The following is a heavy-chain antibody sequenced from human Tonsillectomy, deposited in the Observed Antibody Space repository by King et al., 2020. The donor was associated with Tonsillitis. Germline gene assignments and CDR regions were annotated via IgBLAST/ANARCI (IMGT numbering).Heavy chain of an antibody. CDR2: ISYDGSNK. D-gene: IGHD3-22*01. Sequence: AQLVESGGGVVQPGRSLRLSCAASGFTFSHYGMHWVRQAPGKGLEWVVVISYDGSNKYYADSVKGRFTISRDNSKNTLYLQMNSLRAEDTAVYYCAKDEGSSGYTDAFDIWGQGTMVTVSS. CDR3: AKDEGSSGYTDAFDI. J-gene: IGHJ3*02. CDR1: GFTFSHYG. V-gene: IGHV3-30*18.